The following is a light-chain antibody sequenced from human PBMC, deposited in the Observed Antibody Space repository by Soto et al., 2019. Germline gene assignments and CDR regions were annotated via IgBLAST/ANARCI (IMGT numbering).Light chain of an antibody. Sequence: QSALTQPPSASGSPGQSVTISCTGTSSDVGGSNYVSWYQQHPGQAPKLMISEVSKRPSGVPDRFSGSKSGNTASLTVSGLQAEDEADYYCSSFAGNNNLVFGGGTKLTVL. V-gene: IGLV2-8*01. CDR1: SSDVGGSNY. CDR3: SSFAGNNNLV. J-gene: IGLJ2*01. CDR2: EVS.